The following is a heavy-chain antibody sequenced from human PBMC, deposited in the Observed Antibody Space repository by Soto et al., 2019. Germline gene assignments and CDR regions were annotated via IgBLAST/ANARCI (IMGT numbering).Heavy chain of an antibody. J-gene: IGHJ3*01. Sequence: GGSLRLSCVASGFTFSTHAMSWVRQAPGRGLEWVSVIGGRGNSAYYADSVQGRFTISRDNSKNTLSLQMSSLTADDTAIYYCVREGRGSFDFWGRGTMVTVSS. D-gene: IGHD5-12*01. CDR3: VREGRGSFDF. V-gene: IGHV3-23*01. CDR1: GFTFSTHA. CDR2: IGGRGNSA.